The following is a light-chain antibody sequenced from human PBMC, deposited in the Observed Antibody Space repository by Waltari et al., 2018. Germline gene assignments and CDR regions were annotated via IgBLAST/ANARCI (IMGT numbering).Light chain of an antibody. CDR3: ALYVGSAIWV. CDR2: NTN. J-gene: IGLJ3*02. Sequence: QTVVTQEPSFSVSPGGTVTVTCGLSSGSVSTSNYPSWYQQTPGQPPRTLIYNTNTRSSGVTDRFSGSILGSKAALTITGAQADDESHYYCALYVGSAIWVFGGGTKLTVL. CDR1: SGSVSTSNY. V-gene: IGLV8-61*01.